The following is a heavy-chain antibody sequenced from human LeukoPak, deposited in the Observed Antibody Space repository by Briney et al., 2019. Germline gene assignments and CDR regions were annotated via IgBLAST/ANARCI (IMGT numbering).Heavy chain of an antibody. CDR3: ARDERDVVVVPGAMPY. CDR2: INPSGGST. D-gene: IGHD2-2*01. J-gene: IGHJ4*02. CDR1: GYSFTNYY. Sequence: ASVKVSCKASGYSFTNYYMHWVRQAPGHGLEWMGIINPSGGSTTNAQKFQGRVTMTRDTSTTTVYMELSSLRSDDTAMYYCARDERDVVVVPGAMPYWGQGTLVTVSS. V-gene: IGHV1-46*01.